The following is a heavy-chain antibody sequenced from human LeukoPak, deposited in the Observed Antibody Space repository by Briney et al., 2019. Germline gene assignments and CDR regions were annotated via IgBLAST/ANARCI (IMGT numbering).Heavy chain of an antibody. Sequence: GRSLRLPCAVSGFTFSSYGMHWVRQAPGRGLEWLAVISYDGSNKSYADSVRGRFTISRDNSKNTLYLQINSLRAEDTAIYYCAKDMGGGYSYRGMFHYWGQGTLVTVSS. CDR1: GFTFSSYG. J-gene: IGHJ4*02. CDR2: ISYDGSNK. CDR3: AKDMGGGYSYRGMFHY. D-gene: IGHD5-24*01. V-gene: IGHV3-30*18.